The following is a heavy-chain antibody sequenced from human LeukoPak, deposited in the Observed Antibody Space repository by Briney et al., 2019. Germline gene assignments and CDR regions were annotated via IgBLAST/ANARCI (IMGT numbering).Heavy chain of an antibody. J-gene: IGHJ6*03. CDR3: ARMVGWGARRYYYYYMDV. V-gene: IGHV4-38-2*02. CDR1: GYSISTGYY. D-gene: IGHD1-26*01. Sequence: SETLSLTCTVSGYSISTGYYWGWIRQPPGKGLEWIGYIYYSGSTNYNPSLKSRVTISVDTSKNQFSLKLSSVTATDTAVYYCARMVGWGARRYYYYYMDVWGKGTTVTTSS. CDR2: IYYSGST.